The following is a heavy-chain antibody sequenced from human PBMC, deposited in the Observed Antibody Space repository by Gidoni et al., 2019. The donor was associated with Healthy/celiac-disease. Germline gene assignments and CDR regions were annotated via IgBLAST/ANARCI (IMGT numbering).Heavy chain of an antibody. V-gene: IGHV1-69*01. CDR1: GGTFSSYA. Sequence: QVQLVQSGAEVKKPGSSVKVSCKASGGTFSSYAISWVRQAPGQGLEWMGGIIPIFGTANYAQKFQGRVTITADESTSIAYMELSSLRSEDTAVYYCARDFEGYYDSSGYPVPAFDIWGQGTMVTVSS. CDR3: ARDFEGYYDSSGYPVPAFDI. J-gene: IGHJ3*02. D-gene: IGHD3-22*01. CDR2: IIPIFGTA.